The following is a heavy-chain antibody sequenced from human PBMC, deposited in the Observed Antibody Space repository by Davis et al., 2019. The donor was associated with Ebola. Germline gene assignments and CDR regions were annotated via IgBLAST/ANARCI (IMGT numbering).Heavy chain of an antibody. D-gene: IGHD2-15*01. J-gene: IGHJ5*02. CDR2: INAGNGNT. Sequence: AASVKVSCKASGYTFTSYAMHWVRQAPGQRLEWMGWINAGNGNTKYSQKFQGRVTITRDTSASTAYMELSSLRSEDTAVYYCARGGPADIVVVVADTGGWFDPWGQGTLVTVSS. V-gene: IGHV1-3*01. CDR3: ARGGPADIVVVVADTGGWFDP. CDR1: GYTFTSYA.